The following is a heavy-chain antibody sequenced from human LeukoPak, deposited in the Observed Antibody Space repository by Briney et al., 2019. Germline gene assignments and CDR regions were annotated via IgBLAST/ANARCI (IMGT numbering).Heavy chain of an antibody. J-gene: IGHJ6*03. CDR3: ARHERGATMVRGASSMDV. Sequence: SETLSLTCTASGGSISSSSYYWGWIRQPPGKGLEWIESIYYSGSTYYNSSLKSRITISVDTSKNQFSLKLSSVTAADTAVYYCARHERGATMVRGASSMDVWGKGTTVTISS. D-gene: IGHD3-10*01. CDR1: GGSISSSSYY. CDR2: IYYSGST. V-gene: IGHV4-39*01.